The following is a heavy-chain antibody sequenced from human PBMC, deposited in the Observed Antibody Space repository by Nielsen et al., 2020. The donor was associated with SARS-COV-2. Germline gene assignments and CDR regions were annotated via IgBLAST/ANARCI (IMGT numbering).Heavy chain of an antibody. V-gene: IGHV3-74*01. J-gene: IGHJ5*02. CDR1: GFTFSSYA. CDR2: INSDGSSA. CDR3: ATLFDP. Sequence: GESLKISCAASGFTFSSYAMSWVRQAPGKGLVWVSRINSDGSSASYADSVKGRFTISRDNAKNTLYLQMNSLRAEDTAVYYCATLFDPWGQGTLVTVSS.